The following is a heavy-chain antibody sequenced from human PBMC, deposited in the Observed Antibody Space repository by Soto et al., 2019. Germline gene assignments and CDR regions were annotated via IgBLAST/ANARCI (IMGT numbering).Heavy chain of an antibody. CDR1: GFIFKNYA. V-gene: IGHV3-30*04. J-gene: IGHJ4*02. CDR2: ITRDGYNK. CDR3: TKSSGGSSSVGMDY. D-gene: IGHD6-6*01. Sequence: QVQLVESGGGVVQPGRSPRLSCAGSGFIFKNYALNWVRQAPGKGLEWVASITRDGYNKYYADSVKGRFTISRDNSRDTLSLQMTALTIEDSSVYYCTKSSGGSSSVGMDYWGQGTRVTVSS.